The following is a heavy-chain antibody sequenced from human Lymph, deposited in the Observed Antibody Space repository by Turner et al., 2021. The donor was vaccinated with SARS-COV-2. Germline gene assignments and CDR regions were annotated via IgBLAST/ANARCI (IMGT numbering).Heavy chain of an antibody. CDR3: ARHGFSGWYGGGMDV. V-gene: IGHV4-59*08. CDR1: GGSISRYY. Sequence: QVQLQASGPGLVTPSETLSLTCTVSGGSISRYYWSWIRQPPGKGLEWIGYIHYSGSTNYNPSLKSRVTISVDTSKNQFSRKLNSVTAADTAVYYCARHGFSGWYGGGMDVWGQGTTVTVSS. CDR2: IHYSGST. D-gene: IGHD6-19*01. J-gene: IGHJ6*02.